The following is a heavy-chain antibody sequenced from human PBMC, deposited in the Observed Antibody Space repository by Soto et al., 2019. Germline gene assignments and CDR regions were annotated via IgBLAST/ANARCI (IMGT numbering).Heavy chain of an antibody. CDR1: GSSRTGTSY. J-gene: IGHJ4*01. D-gene: IGHD2-8*02. Sequence: PXEALSVTCTVSGSSRTGTSYWSWIRQPAGKGLEWIGRFSLSGTTNYNPSLRSRVTMSADVSKNQFSLRLTSVTAADTALYYCARGMTPPGAPAWYYFDYWGHGTLVTVSS. CDR3: ARGMTPPGAPAWYYFDY. V-gene: IGHV4-4*07. CDR2: FSLSGTT.